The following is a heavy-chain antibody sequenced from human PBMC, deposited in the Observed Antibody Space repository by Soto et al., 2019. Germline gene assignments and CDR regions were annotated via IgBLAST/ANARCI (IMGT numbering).Heavy chain of an antibody. CDR3: ARDRVYYGSGIDV. V-gene: IGHV4-31*03. J-gene: IGHJ6*02. CDR2: INYSGST. Sequence: QVQLQESGPRLVKPSQTLSLTCTVSGGSTSSGSYYWSWIRQHPGKGLEWIGYINYSGSTYYNPSLKSRTTISVDTSKNQFSLKLNSVTAADTAVYYCARDRVYYGSGIDVWGQGTTVTVSS. CDR1: GGSTSSGSYY. D-gene: IGHD3-10*01.